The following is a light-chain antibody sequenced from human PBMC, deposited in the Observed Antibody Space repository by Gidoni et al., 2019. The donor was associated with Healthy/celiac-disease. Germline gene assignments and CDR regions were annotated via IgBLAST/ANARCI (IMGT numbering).Light chain of an antibody. CDR2: LGS. CDR3: MQALQTPP. CDR1: QSLLHSNGYNY. V-gene: IGKV2-28*01. J-gene: IGKJ4*01. Sequence: DIVMTQSPLSLPVTPGDPASISCRSSQSLLHSNGYNYLDWYLQKPGQSPQLLIYLGSNRASGVPDRFSGSGSGTDFTLKISRVEAEDVGVYYCMQALQTPPFXGXTKVEIK.